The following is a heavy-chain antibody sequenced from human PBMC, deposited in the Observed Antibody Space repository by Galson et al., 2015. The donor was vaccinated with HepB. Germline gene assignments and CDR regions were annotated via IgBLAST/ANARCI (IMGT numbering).Heavy chain of an antibody. CDR1: GDSVSSNSAA. CDR2: TYFKSKWFN. V-gene: IGHV6-1*01. J-gene: IGHJ4*02. Sequence: CAISGDSVSSNSAAWSWIRQSPSKGLEGLGRTYFKSKWFNDYALSVESRITINPDTSKNQFSLQLKSVTPEDTAMYYCARGDIGFDYWGQGTLVTVSS. CDR3: ARGDIGFDY. D-gene: IGHD2-15*01.